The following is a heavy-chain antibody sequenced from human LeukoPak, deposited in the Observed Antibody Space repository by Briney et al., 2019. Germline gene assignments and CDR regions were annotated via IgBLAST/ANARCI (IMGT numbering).Heavy chain of an antibody. Sequence: SGGSLRLSCVASGLPIGDFAMHSVRQAPGQGLEWVSLISGDGVNTFFTDSVKGRFSISRDNSKNSLFLEMSSLRTEGTAMYYCARESGKFDYWGQGTLVAVSS. CDR3: ARESGKFDY. CDR1: GLPIGDFA. J-gene: IGHJ4*02. V-gene: IGHV3-43*02. CDR2: ISGDGVNT.